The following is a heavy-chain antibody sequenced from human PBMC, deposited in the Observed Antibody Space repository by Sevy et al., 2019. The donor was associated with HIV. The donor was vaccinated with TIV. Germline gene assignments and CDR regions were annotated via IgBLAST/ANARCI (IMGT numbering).Heavy chain of an antibody. CDR1: GFTFNNYA. J-gene: IGHJ2*01. D-gene: IGHD6-13*01. CDR2: ISGGGGGT. CDR3: AKHYIHDIADGWYFDL. Sequence: GGSLRLSCAASGFTFNNYAMSWVRQAPGKGLEGKGLEWVSTISGGGGGTYYADSVRGRFTISRDNSKNTLYLQVNSLRVEDKAGYYCAKHYIHDIADGWYFDLWGRGTLVTVSS. V-gene: IGHV3-23*01.